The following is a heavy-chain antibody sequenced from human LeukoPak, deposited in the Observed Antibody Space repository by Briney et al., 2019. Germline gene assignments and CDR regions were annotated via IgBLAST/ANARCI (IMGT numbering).Heavy chain of an antibody. CDR3: ARTWGYCSDGNCFGWFDP. CDR2: INTDGSST. Sequence: PGGSLRLSCAASGFTFSSYWMHWVRQAPGKGLVWVSRINTDGSSTSYADSVKGRFTISRDNSKNTLYLQMNSLRAEDTAVYYCARTWGYCSDGNCFGWFDPWGQGTLVTVSS. CDR1: GFTFSSYW. V-gene: IGHV3-74*01. J-gene: IGHJ5*02. D-gene: IGHD2-15*01.